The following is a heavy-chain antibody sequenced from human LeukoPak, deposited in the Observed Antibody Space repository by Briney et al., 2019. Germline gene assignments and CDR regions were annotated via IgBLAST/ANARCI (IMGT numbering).Heavy chain of an antibody. J-gene: IGHJ4*02. CDR2: ISPNSGGT. V-gene: IGHV1-2*02. CDR3: ARVAEYCSSTSCSPFDY. CDR1: GYTFTGYY. D-gene: IGHD2-2*01. Sequence: WASVKVSCKASGYTFTGYYMHWVRQAPGQGLEWVGWISPNSGGTNYAQKFQGRVTMTRDTSISTAYMELSRLRSDDTAVYYCARVAEYCSSTSCSPFDYWGQGTLVTVSS.